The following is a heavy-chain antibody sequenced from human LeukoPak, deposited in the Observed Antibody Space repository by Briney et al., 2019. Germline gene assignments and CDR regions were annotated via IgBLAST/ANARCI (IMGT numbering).Heavy chain of an antibody. CDR3: ARPESQEGNWFDP. V-gene: IGHV1-2*02. CDR2: INPNSGGT. J-gene: IGHJ5*02. CDR1: GYTFTGYY. Sequence: GASVKVSCKASGYTFTGYYMHWVRQAPGQGLEWMGWINPNSGGTNYAQKFQGRVTMTRDTSISTAYMELSRLRSDDTAVYYCARPESQEGNWFDPWGQGTLVTVSS.